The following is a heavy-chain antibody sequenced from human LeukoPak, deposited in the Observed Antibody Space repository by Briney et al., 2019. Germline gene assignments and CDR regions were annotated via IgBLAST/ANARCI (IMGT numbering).Heavy chain of an antibody. J-gene: IGHJ4*02. V-gene: IGHV4-39*01. CDR3: ARIIGLSTLFDF. D-gene: IGHD1-20*01. CDR2: IYYRGSA. CDR1: GGSLSDSNYY. Sequence: SDTLSLTCTLSGGSLSDSNYYWAWIRQPPGRGLEWIGTIYYRGSAFYRPSLRSRLTISIDTSKKQFSLKLTSVTAADTAVYYCARIIGLSTLFDFWGQGTLVTVSS.